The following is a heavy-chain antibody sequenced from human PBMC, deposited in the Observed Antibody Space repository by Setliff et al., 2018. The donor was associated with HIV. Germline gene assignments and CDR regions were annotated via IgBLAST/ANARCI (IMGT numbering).Heavy chain of an antibody. D-gene: IGHD5-18*01. V-gene: IGHV4-59*01. CDR3: ASGEYSYGYRFDY. Sequence: QPPGKGLEWIGYIYYSGSTNYIPSLKSRVTISVDTSKNQFSLKLSSVTAADTAVYYCASGEYSYGYRFDYWGQGTLVTVSA. J-gene: IGHJ4*02. CDR2: IYYSGST.